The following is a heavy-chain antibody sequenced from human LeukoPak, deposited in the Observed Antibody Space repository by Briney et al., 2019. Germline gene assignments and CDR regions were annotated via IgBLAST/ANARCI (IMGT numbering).Heavy chain of an antibody. CDR1: GFTVSSNY. Sequence: GGSLRLSCAASGFTVSSNYMSWVRQAPGKGLEWVSVIYSGGSTYYADSVKGRFTISRDNSKNTLYLQMNSLRAEDTAVYYCAIVGHYYYYGMDVWGQGTTVTVSS. V-gene: IGHV3-66*01. D-gene: IGHD2-15*01. CDR3: AIVGHYYYYGMDV. J-gene: IGHJ6*02. CDR2: IYSGGST.